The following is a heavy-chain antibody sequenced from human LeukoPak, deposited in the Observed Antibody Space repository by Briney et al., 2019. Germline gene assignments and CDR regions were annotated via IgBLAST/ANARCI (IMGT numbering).Heavy chain of an antibody. CDR3: ARSQGAYFHY. CDR2: ISYSGST. Sequence: SETLSHTCTVSGDSISRYYRCWIRQPPGKGPECIGYISYSGSTNYNPSLKSRVTTSLDTSKNHFSLKLTSVTAADTAVFYCARSQGAYFHYWGQETLVPVSS. V-gene: IGHV4-59*01. CDR1: GDSISRYY. J-gene: IGHJ4*02.